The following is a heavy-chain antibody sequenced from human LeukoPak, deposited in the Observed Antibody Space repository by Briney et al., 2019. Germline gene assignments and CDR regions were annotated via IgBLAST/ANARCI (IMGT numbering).Heavy chain of an antibody. CDR1: GGTFSSYA. Sequence: GASVKVSCKASGGTFSSYAISWVRQAPGQGLEWMGGIIPIFGTANYAQKFQGRVTITADKSTSTAYMELSSLRSEDTAVYYCARDGVGSRDSPPLDYWGQGTLVTVSS. CDR3: ARDGVGSRDSPPLDY. V-gene: IGHV1-69*06. CDR2: IIPIFGTA. J-gene: IGHJ4*02. D-gene: IGHD2-15*01.